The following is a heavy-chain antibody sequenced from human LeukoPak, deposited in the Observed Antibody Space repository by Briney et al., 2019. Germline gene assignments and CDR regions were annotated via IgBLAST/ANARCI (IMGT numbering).Heavy chain of an antibody. Sequence: GESLKISCKGSGYSFTSYWIGWVRQMPGKGLEWMGIIYPGDSDTRYSPSFQGQVTISADKSISAAYLQWSSLKASDTAMYYCARQNDILTGYSDYWGQGTLVTVSS. D-gene: IGHD3-9*01. CDR3: ARQNDILTGYSDY. V-gene: IGHV5-51*01. J-gene: IGHJ4*02. CDR1: GYSFTSYW. CDR2: IYPGDSDT.